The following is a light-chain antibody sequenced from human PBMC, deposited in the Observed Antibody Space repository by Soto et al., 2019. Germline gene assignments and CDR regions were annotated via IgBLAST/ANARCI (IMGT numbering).Light chain of an antibody. CDR2: DAS. CDR3: QQYGSSPRT. CDR1: QSVRSMY. J-gene: IGKJ1*01. V-gene: IGKV3-20*01. Sequence: EIVLTQSPGILSLSPGERATLSCRASQSVRSMYLAWYQQKPGQAPRLLIYDASTRATGVTARFSGSGSGTDFTLTISRLEPEDFAVYYCQQYGSSPRTFGQGTKVDI.